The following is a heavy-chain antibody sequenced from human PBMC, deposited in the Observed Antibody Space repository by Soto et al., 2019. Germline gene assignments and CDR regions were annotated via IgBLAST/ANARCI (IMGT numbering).Heavy chain of an antibody. J-gene: IGHJ5*02. CDR1: GGSISSGGYY. V-gene: IGHV4-31*03. D-gene: IGHD6-6*01. CDR3: ARDAAARRGYNWFDP. Sequence: SETLSLTCTVSGGSISSGGYYWSWIRQHPGKDLEWIGYIYYSGSTYYNPSLKSRVTISVDTSKNQFSLKLSSVTAADTAVYYCARDAAARRGYNWFDPWGQGTLVTVSS. CDR2: IYYSGST.